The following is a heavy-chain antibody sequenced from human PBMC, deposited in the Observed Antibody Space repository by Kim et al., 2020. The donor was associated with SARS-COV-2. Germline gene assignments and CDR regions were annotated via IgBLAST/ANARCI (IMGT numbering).Heavy chain of an antibody. Sequence: GGSLRLSCAASGFTFSSYGMHWVRQAPGKGLEWVAVIWYDGSNKYYADSVKGRFTISRDNSKNTLYLQMNSLRAEDTAVYYCVRDEQVGDVLLWFGELRGGMDVWGQGTPVTVSS. CDR2: IWYDGSNK. V-gene: IGHV3-33*01. CDR3: VRDEQVGDVLLWFGELRGGMDV. CDR1: GFTFSSYG. D-gene: IGHD3-10*01. J-gene: IGHJ6*02.